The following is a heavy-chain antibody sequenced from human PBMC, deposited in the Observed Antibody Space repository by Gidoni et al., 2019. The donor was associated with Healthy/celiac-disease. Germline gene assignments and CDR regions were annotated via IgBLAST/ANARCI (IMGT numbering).Heavy chain of an antibody. D-gene: IGHD1-26*01. CDR2: IKSKTDGGTT. CDR3: TTGRQWIVGASYYFDY. J-gene: IGHJ4*02. CDR1: GFTFSTAW. V-gene: IGHV3-15*01. Sequence: EVQLVESGGGLVKRGGSLRLSCAASGFTFSTAWMSWVRQAPGKGLEWVGRIKSKTDGGTTDYAAPVKGRFTISRYDSKNTLYLQMNSLKTEDTAVYYCTTGRQWIVGASYYFDYWGQGTLVTVSS.